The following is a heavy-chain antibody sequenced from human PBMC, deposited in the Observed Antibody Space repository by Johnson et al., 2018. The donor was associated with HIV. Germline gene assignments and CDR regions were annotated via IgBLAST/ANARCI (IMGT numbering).Heavy chain of an antibody. J-gene: IGHJ3*02. Sequence: QVQLVESGGGVVQPGRSLRLSCAASGFNFSNYGMYWVRQAPGKGLEWVAVIWYDGSNKYYANSVKGRFLISSDNSKNTLYLLMNSRSAEDTAVYYCAKGASGSQRRGAFHIWGQGTMVTVSS. CDR1: GFNFSNYG. CDR2: IWYDGSNK. CDR3: AKGASGSQRRGAFHI. D-gene: IGHD1-26*01. V-gene: IGHV3-33*06.